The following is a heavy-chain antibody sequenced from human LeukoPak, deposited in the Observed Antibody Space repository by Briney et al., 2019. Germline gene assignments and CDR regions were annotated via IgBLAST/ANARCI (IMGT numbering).Heavy chain of an antibody. Sequence: PGGSLRLSCAASGFTVSSNYMSWVRQAPGKGLEWVSVIYSGGSTYYADSVKGRFTISRDNAKNSLYLQMNSLRAEDTAVYYCARDVSTKWLTDYWGQGTLVTVSS. CDR2: IYSGGST. J-gene: IGHJ4*02. D-gene: IGHD2/OR15-2a*01. CDR3: ARDVSTKWLTDY. CDR1: GFTVSSNY. V-gene: IGHV3-66*01.